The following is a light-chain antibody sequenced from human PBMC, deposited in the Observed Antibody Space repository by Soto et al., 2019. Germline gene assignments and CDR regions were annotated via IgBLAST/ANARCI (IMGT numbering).Light chain of an antibody. J-gene: IGKJ4*01. CDR3: QHYNSYPLT. CDR2: DAS. CDR1: QGISTW. V-gene: IGKV1-5*01. Sequence: DIQMTQSPSTLSASVGDRVTITCRASQGISTWLAWYQQRPGEAPKVLIYDASSLESGVPSRFSGSGSETEFTLTISSLQPDDFATYYCQHYNSYPLTFGGGTKVEIK.